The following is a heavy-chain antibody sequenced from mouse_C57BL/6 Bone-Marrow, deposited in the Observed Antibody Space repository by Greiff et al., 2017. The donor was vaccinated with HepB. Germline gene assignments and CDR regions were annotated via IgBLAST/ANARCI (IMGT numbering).Heavy chain of an antibody. CDR1: GYSFTGYF. J-gene: IGHJ4*01. CDR3: ARSRGNYYAMDY. Sequence: VHLQQSGPELVKPGDSVKISCKASGYSFTGYFMNWVMQSHGKSLEWIGRINPYNGDTFYNQKFKGKATLTVDKSSSTAHMELRSLTSEDSAVYYCARSRGNYYAMDYWGQGTSVTVSS. V-gene: IGHV1-20*01. CDR2: INPYNGDT.